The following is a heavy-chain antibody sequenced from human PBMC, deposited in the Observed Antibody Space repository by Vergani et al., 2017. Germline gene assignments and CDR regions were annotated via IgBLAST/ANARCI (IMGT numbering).Heavy chain of an antibody. CDR3: ARARLSIAARPDGVNWFDP. V-gene: IGHV1-2*02. CDR1: GFTFTGYY. D-gene: IGHD6-6*01. J-gene: IGHJ5*02. Sequence: VQLVESGGGLVKPGGSLRLSCAASGFTFTGYYMHWVRQAPGQGLEWMGWINPNSGGTNYAQKFQGRVTMTRDTSISTAYMELSRLRSDDTAVYYCARARLSIAARPDGVNWFDPWGQGTLVTVSS. CDR2: INPNSGGT.